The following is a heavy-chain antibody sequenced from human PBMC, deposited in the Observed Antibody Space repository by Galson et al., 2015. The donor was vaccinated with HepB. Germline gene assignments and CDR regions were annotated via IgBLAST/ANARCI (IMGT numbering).Heavy chain of an antibody. CDR3: AKVESGNWVSATYVFDY. D-gene: IGHD3-16*01. CDR1: GFTFSSYA. V-gene: IGHV3-23*01. CDR2: ISGSGGST. J-gene: IGHJ4*02. Sequence: SLRLSCAASGFTFSSYAMSWVRQAPGKGLEWVSAISGSGGSTYYADSVKGRFTISRDNSKNTLYLQMNSLRAGDTAVYYCAKVESGNWVSATYVFDYLGQVTLCTVSS.